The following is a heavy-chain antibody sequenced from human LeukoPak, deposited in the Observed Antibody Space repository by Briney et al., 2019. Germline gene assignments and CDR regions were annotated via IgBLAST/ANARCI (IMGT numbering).Heavy chain of an antibody. D-gene: IGHD2-21*01. CDR3: ARGAPGFRWFDP. Sequence: GASVKVSCKASGYTFTGYYMHWVRQAPGQGLEWMGWINPNSDGTNYAQKFQGRVTMTRDTSISTAYMELSRLRSDDTAVYYCARGAPGFRWFDPWGQGTLVTVSS. CDR1: GYTFTGYY. CDR2: INPNSDGT. V-gene: IGHV1-2*02. J-gene: IGHJ5*02.